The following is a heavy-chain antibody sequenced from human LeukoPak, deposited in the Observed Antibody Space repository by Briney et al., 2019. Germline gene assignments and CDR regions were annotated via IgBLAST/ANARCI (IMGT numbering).Heavy chain of an antibody. J-gene: IGHJ6*02. CDR1: GGSMSNYY. CDR3: ASDPSRYWAPYAVDV. Sequence: PSETLSLTCTVSGGSMSNYYWTWISQSPGKGLEWIGYISYSGSTNYNPSLKSRITISSDPSRNQFSLRLSSVTAADTAVYYCASDPSRYWAPYAVDVWGPGATVIVSS. CDR2: ISYSGST. D-gene: IGHD2-8*02. V-gene: IGHV4-59*08.